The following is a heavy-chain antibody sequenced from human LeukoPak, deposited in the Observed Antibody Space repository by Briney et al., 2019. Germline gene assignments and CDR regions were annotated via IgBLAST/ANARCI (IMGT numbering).Heavy chain of an antibody. CDR2: INPNSGGT. J-gene: IGHJ3*02. Sequence: GASVKVSCKASGYTFTGYYMHWVRQAPGQGLEWMGWINPNSGGTNYAQKFQGRVTMTRDTSISTAYMELSRLRSDDTAVYYCARDKGSIPADAFDIWGQGTMVTVSS. D-gene: IGHD2-2*01. CDR3: ARDKGSIPADAFDI. V-gene: IGHV1-2*02. CDR1: GYTFTGYY.